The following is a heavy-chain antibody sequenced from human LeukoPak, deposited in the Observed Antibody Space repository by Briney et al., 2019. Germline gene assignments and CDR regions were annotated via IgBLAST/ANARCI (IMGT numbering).Heavy chain of an antibody. J-gene: IGHJ6*03. CDR3: ARLMVRGAYYYYYYMDV. D-gene: IGHD3-10*01. Sequence: SETLSLTCAVYGGSFSGYYWSWIRQPPGKGLEWIGEINHSGSTNYNPSLKSRVTISVDTSKNQFSLKLSSVTAADTAVYYCARLMVRGAYYYYYYMDVWGKGTTVTISS. CDR1: GGSFSGYY. V-gene: IGHV4-34*01. CDR2: INHSGST.